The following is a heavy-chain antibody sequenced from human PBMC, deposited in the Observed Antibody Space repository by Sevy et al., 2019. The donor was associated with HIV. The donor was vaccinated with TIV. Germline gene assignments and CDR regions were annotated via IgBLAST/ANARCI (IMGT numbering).Heavy chain of an antibody. CDR3: LIGGRDFWSGYYLYYFDY. D-gene: IGHD3-3*01. J-gene: IGHJ4*02. CDR1: GFTFSSYS. Sequence: GGFLRLSCAASGFTFSSYSMNWVRQAPGKGLEWVSSISSSSSYIYYADSVKGRFTISRDNAKNSLYLQMNSLRAEDTAVYYCLIGGRDFWSGYYLYYFDYWGQGTLVTVSS. CDR2: ISSSSSYI. V-gene: IGHV3-21*01.